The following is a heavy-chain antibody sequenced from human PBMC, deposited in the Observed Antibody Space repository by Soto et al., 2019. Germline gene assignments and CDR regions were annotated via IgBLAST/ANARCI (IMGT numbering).Heavy chain of an antibody. V-gene: IGHV3-66*02. J-gene: IGHJ6*02. D-gene: IGHD6-13*01. Sequence: PGGSLRLSCAASGFTVSNTYMSWARQAPGKGLEWVSFIYSGGSTFYADSVKGRFTISRDNSKNTLYLQMNSLRAEDTAVYYCAKPRYSSSWYRRYYYYGMDVWGQGTTVTVSS. CDR2: IYSGGST. CDR1: GFTVSNTY. CDR3: AKPRYSSSWYRRYYYYGMDV.